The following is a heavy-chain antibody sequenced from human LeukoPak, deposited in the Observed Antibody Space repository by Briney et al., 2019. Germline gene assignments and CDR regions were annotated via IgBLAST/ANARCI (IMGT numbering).Heavy chain of an antibody. D-gene: IGHD6-13*01. CDR3: AKDIEAAAAPYYFDY. J-gene: IGHJ4*02. Sequence: GGSLRLSCAASGFTFDDYAMHWVWQAPGKGLEWVSGISWNSGSIGYADSVKGRFTISRDNAKNSLYLQMNSLRAEDTALYYCAKDIEAAAAPYYFDYWGQGTLVTVSS. V-gene: IGHV3-9*01. CDR1: GFTFDDYA. CDR2: ISWNSGSI.